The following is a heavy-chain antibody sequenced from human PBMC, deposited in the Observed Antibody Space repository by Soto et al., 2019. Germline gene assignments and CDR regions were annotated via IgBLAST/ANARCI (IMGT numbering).Heavy chain of an antibody. Sequence: SETLSLTCAVSGDTISTGGYSWAWIRQPPGKALEWIGHTYHSGNPYYNPSLKSRVIISVDRSKNQFSLKLSSVTAADTAVYYCARHAGLRYFATGPSHFDYWGQGTLVTVSS. CDR3: ARHAGLRYFATGPSHFDY. CDR1: GDTISTGGYS. J-gene: IGHJ4*02. D-gene: IGHD3-9*01. CDR2: TYHSGNP. V-gene: IGHV4-30-2*01.